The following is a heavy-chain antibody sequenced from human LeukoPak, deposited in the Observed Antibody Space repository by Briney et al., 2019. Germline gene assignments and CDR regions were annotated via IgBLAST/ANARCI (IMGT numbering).Heavy chain of an antibody. D-gene: IGHD1-26*01. Sequence: GGSLRLSCAASGFTFSSYAMHWVRQAPWKGLEYVSAISSNGGSTYYANSVKGRFTISRDNAKNSLYLQMNSLRAEDTALYHCAKDIVGAVYWGQGTLVTVSS. CDR2: ISSNGGST. CDR3: AKDIVGAVY. CDR1: GFTFSSYA. V-gene: IGHV3-64*01. J-gene: IGHJ4*02.